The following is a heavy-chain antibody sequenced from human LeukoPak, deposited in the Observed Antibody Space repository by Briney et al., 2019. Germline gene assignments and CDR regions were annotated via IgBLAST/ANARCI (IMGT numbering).Heavy chain of an antibody. CDR3: ATRRLWFGELGNWFDP. CDR1: GYTFTSYD. Sequence: ASVKVSCKASGYTFTSYDINWVRQATGQGLEWMGWMNPNSGNTGYAQKFQGRVTMTRNTSISTAYMELSSLRSEDTAVYYCATRRLWFGELGNWFDPWGQGTLVTVSS. D-gene: IGHD3-10*01. CDR2: MNPNSGNT. V-gene: IGHV1-8*01. J-gene: IGHJ5*02.